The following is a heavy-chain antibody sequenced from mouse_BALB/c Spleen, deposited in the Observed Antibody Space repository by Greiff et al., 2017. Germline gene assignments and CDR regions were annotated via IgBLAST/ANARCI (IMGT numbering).Heavy chain of an antibody. CDR3: ARGSYGYGFAY. Sequence: EVQLVESGPGLVKPSQSLSLTCSVTGYSITSGYYWNWIRQFPGNKLEWMGYISYDGSNNYNPSLKNRISITRDTSKNQFFLKLNSVTTEDTATYYCARGSYGYGFAYWGQGTLVTVSA. CDR1: GYSITSGYY. D-gene: IGHD1-2*01. V-gene: IGHV3-6*02. CDR2: ISYDGSN. J-gene: IGHJ3*01.